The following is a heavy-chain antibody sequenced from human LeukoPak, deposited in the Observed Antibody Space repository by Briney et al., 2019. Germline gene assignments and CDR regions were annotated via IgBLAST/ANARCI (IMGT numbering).Heavy chain of an antibody. V-gene: IGHV4-59*01. D-gene: IGHD6-19*01. CDR3: ARGSPSGWYTPPQYYFDY. CDR2: IYYSGST. Sequence: SETLSLTCTVSGGSISSYYWSWIRQPPGKGLEWIGYIYYSGSTNYNPSLKSRVTISVDTSKNQFSLKLSSVTAADPAVYYCARGSPSGWYTPPQYYFDYWGQGTLVTVSS. CDR1: GGSISSYY. J-gene: IGHJ4*02.